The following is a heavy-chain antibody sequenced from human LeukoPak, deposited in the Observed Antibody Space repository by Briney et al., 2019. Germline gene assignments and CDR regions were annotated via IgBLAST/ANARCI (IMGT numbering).Heavy chain of an antibody. CDR1: GFTFSSYA. Sequence: PGGSLRLSCAASGFTFSSYAMSWVRQAPGKGLEWVSAISSSGGSTYYADSVKGRFTISRDNSKNTLYLQMNSLRAEDTAVYYCAKGATGYSSSWEAFDIWGQGTLVIVSS. CDR3: AKGATGYSSSWEAFDI. V-gene: IGHV3-23*01. J-gene: IGHJ4*02. CDR2: ISSSGGST. D-gene: IGHD6-13*01.